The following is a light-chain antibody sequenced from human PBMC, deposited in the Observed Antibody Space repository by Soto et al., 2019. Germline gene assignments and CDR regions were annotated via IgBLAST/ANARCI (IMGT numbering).Light chain of an antibody. CDR2: EVS. CDR3: SSFSSSSTLYV. V-gene: IGLV2-14*01. J-gene: IGLJ1*01. Sequence: QSALTQPASVSGSPGQSITISCTGTSSYVGGHKYVSWYQHHADKAPKLMIYEVSNRPSGVSNRFSGSKSGNTASLTIYGLQAEDEADYYCSSFSSSSTLYVFXTGTKVTVL. CDR1: SSYVGGHKY.